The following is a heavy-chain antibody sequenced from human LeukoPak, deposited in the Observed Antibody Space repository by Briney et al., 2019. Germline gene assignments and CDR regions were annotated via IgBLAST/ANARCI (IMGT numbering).Heavy chain of an antibody. V-gene: IGHV3-48*04. D-gene: IGHD3-3*01. Sequence: GGSLRLSCAASGFTFSSYSMNWVRQAPGKGLEWVSYISSSSSTIYYADSVKGRFTISRDNAKNSLYLQMNSLRAEDTAVYYCARDRASYYDFWSGYSSVDYFDYWGQGTLVTVSP. CDR3: ARDRASYYDFWSGYSSVDYFDY. J-gene: IGHJ4*02. CDR2: ISSSSSTI. CDR1: GFTFSSYS.